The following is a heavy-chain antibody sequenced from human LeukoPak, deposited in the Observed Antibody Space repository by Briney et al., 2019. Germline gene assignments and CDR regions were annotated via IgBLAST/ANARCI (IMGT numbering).Heavy chain of an antibody. J-gene: IGHJ6*02. D-gene: IGHD3-9*01. Sequence: ASVKVSCKASGYTFTSYDINWVRQATGQGLEWMGWMNPNSGNTGYAQKFQGRVTMTRNTSISTAYMELSSLRSEDTAVYYCASRSVRYFDWFPYYYYGMDVWGQGTTVTVSS. CDR3: ASRSVRYFDWFPYYYYGMDV. CDR1: GYTFTSYD. CDR2: MNPNSGNT. V-gene: IGHV1-8*01.